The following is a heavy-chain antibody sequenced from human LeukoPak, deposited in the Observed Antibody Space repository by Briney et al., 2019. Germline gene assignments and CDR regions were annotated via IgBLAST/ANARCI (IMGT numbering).Heavy chain of an antibody. D-gene: IGHD3-3*01. CDR1: GGSFSGYY. CDR2: INHSGST. V-gene: IGHV4-34*01. J-gene: IGHJ4*02. CDR3: ARGPSTYYDFWSGYFPYFNY. Sequence: SETLSLTCTVSGGSFSGYYWSWIRQPPGKGLEWIGEINHSGSTNYNPSLKSRVTISVDTSKNQFSLKLSSVTAADTAVYYCARGPSTYYDFWSGYFPYFNYWGQGTLVTVSS.